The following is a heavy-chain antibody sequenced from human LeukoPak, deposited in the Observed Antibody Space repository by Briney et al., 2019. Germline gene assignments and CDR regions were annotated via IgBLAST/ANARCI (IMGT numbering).Heavy chain of an antibody. CDR2: INPSGGST. D-gene: IGHD4-17*01. CDR1: GYTFTGYY. J-gene: IGHJ3*02. Sequence: ASVKVSCKASGYTFTGYYMHWVRQAPGQGLEWMGIINPSGGSTSYAQKFQGRVTMTRDTSTSTVYMELSSLRSEDTAVYYCASPTVTYDAFDIWGQGTMVTVSS. V-gene: IGHV1-46*03. CDR3: ASPTVTYDAFDI.